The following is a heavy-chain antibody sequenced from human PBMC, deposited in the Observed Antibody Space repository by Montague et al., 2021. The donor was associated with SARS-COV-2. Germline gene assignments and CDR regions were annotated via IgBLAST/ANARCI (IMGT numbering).Heavy chain of an antibody. Sequence: SESLSLTCTVSFGSIRTYYWSWIRQPPGKGLEGNGFIFYNWSTKYNPPLKRRVSISLDTSKNQFSLKLSSVTAADTAVYYCARQDAWAYCGDECYRGWFDSWGQGTLVTVSS. D-gene: IGHD2-21*01. V-gene: IGHV4-59*01. CDR1: FGSIRTYY. J-gene: IGHJ5*01. CDR3: ARQDAWAYCGDECYRGWFDS. CDR2: IFYNWST.